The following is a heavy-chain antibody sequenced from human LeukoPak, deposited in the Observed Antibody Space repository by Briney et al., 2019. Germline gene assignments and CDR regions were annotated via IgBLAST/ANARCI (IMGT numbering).Heavy chain of an antibody. V-gene: IGHV1-3*01. Sequence: ASVKVSCKASGYTFTSYAMHWVRQAPGQRLERMGWINAGNGNTKYSQKFQGRVTITRDTSASTAYMELSSLRSEDTAVYYCARDLGSGWPFDYWGQGTLVTVSS. J-gene: IGHJ4*02. CDR1: GYTFTSYA. CDR3: ARDLGSGWPFDY. CDR2: INAGNGNT. D-gene: IGHD6-19*01.